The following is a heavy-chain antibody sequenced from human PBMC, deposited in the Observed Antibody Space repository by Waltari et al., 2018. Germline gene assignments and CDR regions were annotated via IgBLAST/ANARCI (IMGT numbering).Heavy chain of an antibody. CDR1: GGSIRSSNW. V-gene: IGHV4-4*02. CDR2: IYNSGST. CDR3: ASPVKYSSSWSFDY. Sequence: QLQLQASGPGLVKPSGTLSLTCHVSGGSIRSSNWLSWVRQPPGKGLEWIGEIYNSGSTNYNTSLKRRVTISGDKSKNQFSLKLSSVTAADTAGYYCASPVKYSSSWSFDYWGQGTLVTVSS. J-gene: IGHJ4*02. D-gene: IGHD6-13*01.